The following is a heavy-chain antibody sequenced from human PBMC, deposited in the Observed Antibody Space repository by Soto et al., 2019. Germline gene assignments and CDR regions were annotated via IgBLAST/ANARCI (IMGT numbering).Heavy chain of an antibody. J-gene: IGHJ3*02. CDR3: ARDLIYCSGGSYDAACWESSGDAFDI. CDR1: GGSISSYY. Sequence: SETLSLTCTVSGGSISSYYWSWIRQPPGKGLEWIGYIYYSGSTNYNPSLKSRVTISVDTSKNQFSLKVSSVTAADTAVYYCARDLIYCSGGSYDAACWESSGDAFDIWGQGTMVTVSS. V-gene: IGHV4-59*01. D-gene: IGHD2-15*01. CDR2: IYYSGST.